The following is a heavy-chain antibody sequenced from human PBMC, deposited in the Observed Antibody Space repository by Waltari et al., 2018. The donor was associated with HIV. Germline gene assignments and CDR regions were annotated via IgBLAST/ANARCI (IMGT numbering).Heavy chain of an antibody. CDR1: GFTFSSDW. V-gene: IGHV3-74*01. CDR2: INSDGSST. CDR3: ASLTARGRDNWFDP. J-gene: IGHJ5*02. D-gene: IGHD2-15*01. Sequence: EVQLVESGGGLVQPGGSLRLSWSASGFTFSSDWMHWVRKAPGKGLVWVSRINSDGSSTSYADSVKGRFTISRDNAKNTLYLQMNSLRAEDTAVYYCASLTARGRDNWFDPWGQGTLVTVSS.